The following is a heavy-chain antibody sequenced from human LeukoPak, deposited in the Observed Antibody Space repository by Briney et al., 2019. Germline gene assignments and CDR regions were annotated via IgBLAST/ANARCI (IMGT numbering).Heavy chain of an antibody. V-gene: IGHV3-7*01. D-gene: IGHD5-12*01. CDR1: GFTFSSYW. Sequence: PGGSLRLSCAASGFTFSSYWMSWVRQAPGKGLEWVANIKQDGSEKYYVDSVKGRFTISRDNAKNSLYLQMNSLRAEDTAVYYCARDPGYSGYDYNYFDYWGQGTLVTVSS. CDR3: ARDPGYSGYDYNYFDY. CDR2: IKQDGSEK. J-gene: IGHJ4*02.